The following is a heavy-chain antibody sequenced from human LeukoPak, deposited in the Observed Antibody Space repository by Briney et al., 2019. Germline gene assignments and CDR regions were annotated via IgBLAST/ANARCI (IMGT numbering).Heavy chain of an antibody. CDR3: AKDYSSSWYYFDY. Sequence: GGSLRLSCAASGFTFSSYAMSWVRQAPGKGLEWGSAISGSGGSTYHADSVKGRFPISRDNSKNTLYLQMNSLRAEDTAVYYCAKDYSSSWYYFDYWGQGTLVTVSS. D-gene: IGHD6-13*01. CDR1: GFTFSSYA. J-gene: IGHJ4*02. CDR2: ISGSGGST. V-gene: IGHV3-23*01.